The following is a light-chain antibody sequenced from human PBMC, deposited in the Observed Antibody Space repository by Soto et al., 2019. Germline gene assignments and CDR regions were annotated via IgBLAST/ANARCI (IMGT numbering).Light chain of an antibody. CDR1: QSISSW. J-gene: IGKJ1*01. Sequence: DIQMTQSPSTLSASVGDRVTITCRARQSISSWLAWYQQKPGKAPKLLIYKASSLESGVPSRFSGSGSGTEFTLTISSLQPDDFATYYCQQYRGTFGQGTKVEIK. CDR3: QQYRGT. CDR2: KAS. V-gene: IGKV1-5*03.